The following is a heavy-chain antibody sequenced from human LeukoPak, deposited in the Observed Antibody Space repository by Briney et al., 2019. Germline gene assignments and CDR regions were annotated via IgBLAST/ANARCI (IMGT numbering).Heavy chain of an antibody. CDR2: ISYSGST. CDR1: GDSISSHY. J-gene: IGHJ4*02. Sequence: SETLSLTCTVSGDSISSHYWSWIRQPPGKGLEGVGYISYSGSTNYNPSLKSRVTISVDTSKNQFSLKLSSVTAADTAVYYCARHYASGSSIDYWGQGTLVTVSS. CDR3: ARHYASGSSIDY. V-gene: IGHV4-59*08. D-gene: IGHD3-10*01.